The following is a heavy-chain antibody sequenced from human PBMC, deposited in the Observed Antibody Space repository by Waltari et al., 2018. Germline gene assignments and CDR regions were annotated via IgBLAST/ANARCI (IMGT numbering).Heavy chain of an antibody. CDR1: GGSISSSSYY. CDR3: ARRLGHSSGPRPYDY. CDR2: IYYSGST. D-gene: IGHD6-19*01. V-gene: IGHV4-39*07. Sequence: QLQLQESGPGLVKPSETLSLTCTVSGGSISSSSYYWGWIRQPPGKGLEWIGSIYYSGSTSYNPSLKSRVTISVDTSKNQFSLKLSSVTAADTAVYYCARRLGHSSGPRPYDYWGQGTLVTVSS. J-gene: IGHJ4*02.